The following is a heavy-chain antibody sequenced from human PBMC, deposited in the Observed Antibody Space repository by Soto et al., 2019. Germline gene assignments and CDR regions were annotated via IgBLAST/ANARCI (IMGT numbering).Heavy chain of an antibody. CDR2: ISAYNDNT. J-gene: IGHJ6*02. CDR3: ATYYYGSGSQNYYGMDV. V-gene: IGHV1-18*01. D-gene: IGHD3-10*01. CDR1: GYTFNSYG. Sequence: ASVKVSCKASGYTFNSYGISWVRQAPGQGLEWMGWISAYNDNTNYAQKLQGRVTMTTDTSTSTAYMELRSLRSDDTAVYYCATYYYGSGSQNYYGMDVWGQGTTVTVSS.